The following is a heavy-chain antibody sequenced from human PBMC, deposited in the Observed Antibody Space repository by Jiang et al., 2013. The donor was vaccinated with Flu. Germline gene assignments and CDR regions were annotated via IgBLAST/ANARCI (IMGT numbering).Heavy chain of an antibody. Sequence: QLVESGPGLVRPSETLSLTCTVSGGSISSYYWTWIRQPPGKGLEWIGHLYYSGTTNYNPSLKSRVTISGDISKNQFALKLSSVTAADTAVYYCARDRSSSPGSLRYWGQGTLVTVSS. CDR1: GGSISSYY. CDR2: LYYSGTT. CDR3: ARDRSSSPGSLRY. D-gene: IGHD2-15*01. V-gene: IGHV4-59*13. J-gene: IGHJ4*02.